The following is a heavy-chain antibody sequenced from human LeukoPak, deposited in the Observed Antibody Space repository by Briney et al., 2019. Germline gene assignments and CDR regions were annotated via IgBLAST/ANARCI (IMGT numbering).Heavy chain of an antibody. CDR3: ARTSVDTAIDY. CDR2: LNWDDDK. D-gene: IGHD5-18*01. CDR1: GFSLSTSGMC. Sequence: SGPTVVSPTQTLTLTCTFSGFSLSTSGMCVGWMRQPQADALEWLARLNWDDDKYYSTSLKTRLTISKDTSKNQVVLTMTNMDPVDTATYYCARTSVDTAIDYWGQGTLVTVSS. J-gene: IGHJ4*02. V-gene: IGHV2-70*11.